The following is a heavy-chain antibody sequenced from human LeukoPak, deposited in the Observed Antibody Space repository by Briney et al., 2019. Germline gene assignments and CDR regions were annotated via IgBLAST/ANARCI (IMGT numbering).Heavy chain of an antibody. D-gene: IGHD2-2*01. Sequence: GSLRLSCAASGFTFSSYGMHWVRQAPGKGLEWVAVISYDGSNKYYADPVKGRFTISRDNSKNTLYLQMNSLRAEDTAVYYCAKPGYCSSTSCPFAIDYWGQGTLVTVSS. J-gene: IGHJ4*02. CDR2: ISYDGSNK. CDR3: AKPGYCSSTSCPFAIDY. V-gene: IGHV3-30-3*02. CDR1: GFTFSSYG.